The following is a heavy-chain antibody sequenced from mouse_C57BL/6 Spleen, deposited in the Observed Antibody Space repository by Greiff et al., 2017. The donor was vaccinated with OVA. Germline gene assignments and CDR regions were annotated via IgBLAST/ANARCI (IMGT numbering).Heavy chain of an antibody. CDR1: GYTFTDYY. J-gene: IGHJ3*01. Sequence: QVHVKQSGAELVRPGASVKLSCKASGYTFTDYYINWVKQRPGQGLEWIARIYPGSGNTYYNEKFKGKATLTAEKSSSTAYMQLSSLTSEDSAVYFCARSMNYDGYYPFAYWGQGTLVTVSA. V-gene: IGHV1-76*01. CDR2: IYPGSGNT. D-gene: IGHD2-3*01. CDR3: ARSMNYDGYYPFAY.